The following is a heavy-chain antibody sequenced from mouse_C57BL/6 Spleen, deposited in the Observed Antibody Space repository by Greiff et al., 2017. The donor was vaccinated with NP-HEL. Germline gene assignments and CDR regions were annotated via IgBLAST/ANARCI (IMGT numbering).Heavy chain of an antibody. CDR2: IWAGGST. J-gene: IGHJ2*01. V-gene: IGHV2-9*02. CDR1: GFSLTSYG. D-gene: IGHD1-3*01. CDR3: ARLEDI. Sequence: VQRVESGPGLVAPSQSLSITCTVSGFSLTSYGVRWVRQPPGKGLEWLGVIWAGGSTNYNSALMSRLSISKDDSKSQVFLKMNRLQTDDTAMYYCARLEDIWGQGTTLTVSS.